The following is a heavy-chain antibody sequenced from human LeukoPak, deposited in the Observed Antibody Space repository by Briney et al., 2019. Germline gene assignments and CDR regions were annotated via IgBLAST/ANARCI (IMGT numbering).Heavy chain of an antibody. J-gene: IGHJ4*02. CDR3: QVITMVRGVDDY. V-gene: IGHV3-66*01. D-gene: IGHD3-10*01. CDR2: IYSGGST. Sequence: GRSLRLSCAASGFTFSSYSMNWVRQAPGKGLEWVSVIYSGGSTYYADSVKGRFTISRDSSKNTLYLQMNSLRAEDTAVYYCQVITMVRGVDDYWGQGTLVTVSS. CDR1: GFTFSSYS.